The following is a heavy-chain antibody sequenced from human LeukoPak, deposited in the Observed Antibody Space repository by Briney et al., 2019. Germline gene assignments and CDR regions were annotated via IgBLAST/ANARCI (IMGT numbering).Heavy chain of an antibody. CDR2: IWYDGSNK. J-gene: IGHJ5*02. D-gene: IGHD6-13*01. CDR1: GFTFSSYG. Sequence: PGRSLRLSCAASGFTFSSYGMHWVRQAPGKGLEWVAVIWYDGSNKYYADSVKGRFSISRDNAKNTLYLQMNSLRAEDTAVYYCARGGYREQLGSWGQGTLVTVSS. CDR3: ARGGYREQLGS. V-gene: IGHV3-33*01.